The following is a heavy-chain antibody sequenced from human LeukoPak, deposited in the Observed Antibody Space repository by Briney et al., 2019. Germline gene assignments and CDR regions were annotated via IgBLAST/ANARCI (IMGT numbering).Heavy chain of an antibody. CDR2: ISGSGGST. Sequence: GGSLRLSCAASGFTFSSYAMSWVRQAPGKGLEWVSAISGSGGSTYYADSVKGRFTISRDNSKNTLYLQMNSLRAEDTAVYYCAKDTGYSSSWYSAFDIWGQGTTVTVSS. V-gene: IGHV3-23*01. J-gene: IGHJ3*02. D-gene: IGHD6-13*01. CDR1: GFTFSSYA. CDR3: AKDTGYSSSWYSAFDI.